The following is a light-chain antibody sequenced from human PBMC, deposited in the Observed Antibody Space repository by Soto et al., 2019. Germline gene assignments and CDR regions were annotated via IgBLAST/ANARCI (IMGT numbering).Light chain of an antibody. Sequence: QSVLTQPPSASGTPGQRVTIACSGSSSNIGNNYVHWYQHLPGTAPKLLIYRNNQRPSGVPARVSGSKSGNSASLDISGLRSEDEADYYCAAWDDSLSGVVFGGGTKLTVL. J-gene: IGLJ2*01. CDR1: SSNIGNNY. CDR3: AAWDDSLSGVV. V-gene: IGLV1-47*01. CDR2: RNN.